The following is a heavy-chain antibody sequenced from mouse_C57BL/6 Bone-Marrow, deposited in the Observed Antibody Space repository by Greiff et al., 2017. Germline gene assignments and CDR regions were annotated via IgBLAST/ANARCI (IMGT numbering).Heavy chain of an antibody. CDR3: ARDPWFAY. Sequence: EVQLVESGGGLVKPGGSLKLSCAASGFTFSSYAMSWVRQTPEKRLEWVATISDGGSYTYYPDNVKGRFTISRDNAKNNLYLQMSHLKSEDTAMHYCARDPWFAYWGQGTLVTVSA. CDR1: GFTFSSYA. V-gene: IGHV5-4*01. J-gene: IGHJ3*01. CDR2: ISDGGSYT.